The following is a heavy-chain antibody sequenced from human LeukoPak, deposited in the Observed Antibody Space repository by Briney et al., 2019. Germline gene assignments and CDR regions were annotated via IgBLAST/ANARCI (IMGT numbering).Heavy chain of an antibody. D-gene: IGHD3-10*01. CDR1: GFTFRNYV. Sequence: PGGSLRLSCAASGFTFRNYVIHWVRQAPGKGLEWVAVTSSDLNVKLYADSVKGRFTISRDNSRSTLYLQMNSLRPEDTAIYYYAREGYYGSGSPPSLYFDYWGQGTLVTVSS. CDR2: TSSDLNVK. V-gene: IGHV3-30-3*01. J-gene: IGHJ4*02. CDR3: AREGYYGSGSPPSLYFDY.